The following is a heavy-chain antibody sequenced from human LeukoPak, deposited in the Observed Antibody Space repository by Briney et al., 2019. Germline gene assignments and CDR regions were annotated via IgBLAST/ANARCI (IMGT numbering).Heavy chain of an antibody. CDR3: ARDRFTSRGSSFDR. D-gene: IGHD6-6*01. CDR1: GFSFSSYG. CDR2: IWYDGSNE. Sequence: GGALRLSCAAPGFSFSSYGMNWVRQAPGKGLEWVAVIWYDGSNEQYAESVKGRFTISRDNSKNTLYLQMSSLRAEDTAVFYCARDRFTSRGSSFDRWGQGTLVTVSS. J-gene: IGHJ4*02. V-gene: IGHV3-33*01.